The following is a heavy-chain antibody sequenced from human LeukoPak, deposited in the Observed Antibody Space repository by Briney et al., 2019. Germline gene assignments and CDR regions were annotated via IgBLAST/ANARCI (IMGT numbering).Heavy chain of an antibody. CDR1: GYTFTSYG. J-gene: IGHJ4*02. CDR3: ARLPRNYYDSSGYNHFDY. D-gene: IGHD3-22*01. Sequence: ASVKVSCKASGYTFTSYGISWVRQAPGQGLEWMGWISAYNGNTNYAQKLQGRVTMTTDTSTSTAYMELRSLRSDDTAVYYCARLPRNYYDSSGYNHFDYWGQGTLVTVSS. V-gene: IGHV1-18*01. CDR2: ISAYNGNT.